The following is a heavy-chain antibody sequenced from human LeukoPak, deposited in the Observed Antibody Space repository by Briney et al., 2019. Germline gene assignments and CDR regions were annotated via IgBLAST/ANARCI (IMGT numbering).Heavy chain of an antibody. CDR3: ARGDYGYSPPDY. CDR2: INTDGTTT. CDR1: GFTLSNYW. D-gene: IGHD5-18*01. J-gene: IGHJ4*02. Sequence: GGSLRLSCAGSGFTLSNYWMHWVRQAPGKGLVWVSRINTDGTTTNYADSVKGRFAISRDNAKNTVYLQMNSLRAGDTAVYYCARGDYGYSPPDYWGQGTLVTVSS. V-gene: IGHV3-74*01.